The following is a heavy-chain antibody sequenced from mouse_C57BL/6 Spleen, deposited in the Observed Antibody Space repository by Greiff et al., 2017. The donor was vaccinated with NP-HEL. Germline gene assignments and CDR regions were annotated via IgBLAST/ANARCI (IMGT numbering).Heavy chain of an antibody. J-gene: IGHJ4*01. V-gene: IGHV1-80*01. D-gene: IGHD1-1*01. CDR1: GYAFSSYW. CDR2: IYPGDGDT. Sequence: QVQLQQSGAELVKPGASVKISCKASGYAFSSYWMNWVKQRPGKGLEWIGQIYPGDGDTNYNGKFKGKATLTADKSSSTAYMQLSSLASEDAAVYFCAIWGYYGSEGLGAMDDWGQGTSVTVSS. CDR3: AIWGYYGSEGLGAMDD.